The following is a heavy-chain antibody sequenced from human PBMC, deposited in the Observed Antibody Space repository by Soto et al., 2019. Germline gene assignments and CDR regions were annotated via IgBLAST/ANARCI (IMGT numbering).Heavy chain of an antibody. Sequence: QVQLQESGPGLVKPSQTLSLTCTVSGGSITSGNYYWSWVRQHPGKGLEWIGYIYYSGSTSYNPSLRSRLNMSIDRPTNQFSLNLRSVTAADTAVYFCARVRIAGALPFDHWGQGVLVTVSS. CDR2: IYYSGST. CDR3: ARVRIAGALPFDH. J-gene: IGHJ4*02. D-gene: IGHD1-26*01. V-gene: IGHV4-31*03. CDR1: GGSITSGNYY.